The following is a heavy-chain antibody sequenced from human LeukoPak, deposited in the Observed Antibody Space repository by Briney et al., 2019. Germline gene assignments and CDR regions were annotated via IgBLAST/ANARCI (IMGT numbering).Heavy chain of an antibody. D-gene: IGHD3-10*01. J-gene: IGHJ6*02. Sequence: GGSLRLSCAASGLTFSDYYMSWIRQAPGKGLEWVSYISSSGSTIYYADSVKGRFTISRDNAKNSLYLQMNSLRAEDTAVYYCARDRELGDYYGSGSYYNAIYYYYYYGMDVWGQGTTVTVSS. CDR2: ISSSGSTI. V-gene: IGHV3-11*01. CDR1: GLTFSDYY. CDR3: ARDRELGDYYGSGSYYNAIYYYYYYGMDV.